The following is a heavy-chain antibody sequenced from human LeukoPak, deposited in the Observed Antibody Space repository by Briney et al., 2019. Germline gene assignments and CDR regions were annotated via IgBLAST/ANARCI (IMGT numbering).Heavy chain of an antibody. CDR3: ARTSSARITMIVVVYYFDY. CDR2: VYSDGTT. D-gene: IGHD3-22*01. V-gene: IGHV3-66*01. J-gene: IGHJ4*02. Sequence: PGGSLRLSCAASGFTVTSSYVNWVRQAPGKGLEWVSIVYSDGTTYYADSVKGRFTISRDNSKNTLYLQMNRLRAEDTAVYYCARTSSARITMIVVVYYFDYWGQGTLVTVSS. CDR1: GFTVTSSY.